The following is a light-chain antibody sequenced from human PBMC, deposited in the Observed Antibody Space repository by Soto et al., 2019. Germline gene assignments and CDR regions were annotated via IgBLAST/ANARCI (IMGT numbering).Light chain of an antibody. J-gene: IGKJ1*01. V-gene: IGKV3-20*01. CDR3: QQYGSSRT. CDR1: QSVSSSY. Sequence: EIVLTQSPGTLSLSPGERATLSCRARQSVSSSYLAWYQQKPGQAPRLLIYGASSRATGITDRFSGSGSGTDFTLTSSRLEPEDFAVYYCQQYGSSRTFGQGTKVEIK. CDR2: GAS.